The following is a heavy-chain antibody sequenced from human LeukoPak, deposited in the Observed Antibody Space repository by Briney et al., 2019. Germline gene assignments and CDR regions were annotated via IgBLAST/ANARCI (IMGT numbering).Heavy chain of an antibody. CDR3: ARSYGSGSYYIYYYYGMDV. CDR1: GFTFSDYY. CDR2: ISSSSSYT. Sequence: PGGSLRLSCAASGFTFSDYYMSWIRRAPGKGLEWVSYISSSSSYTNYADSVKGRFTISRDNAKNSLYLQMNSLRAEDTAVYYCARSYGSGSYYIYYYYGMDVWGKGTTVTVSS. V-gene: IGHV3-11*06. D-gene: IGHD3-10*01. J-gene: IGHJ6*04.